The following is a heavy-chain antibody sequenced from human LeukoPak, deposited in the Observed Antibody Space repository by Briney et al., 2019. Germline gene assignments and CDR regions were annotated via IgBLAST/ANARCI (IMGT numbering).Heavy chain of an antibody. CDR2: RSGSGGST. V-gene: IGHV3-23*01. D-gene: IGHD3-10*01. CDR1: GCSFSSYA. J-gene: IGHJ4*02. CDR3: AKSAVRGVTRVYFDF. Sequence: PWGSLRLSCAASGCSFSSYAMSWVRQPPGTGLEWVSARSGSGGSTYYAHHVQGRYTISNDNSKNTLDLQMPGLRAEDTAVHYCAKSAVRGVTRVYFDFWGRGTLVPVFS.